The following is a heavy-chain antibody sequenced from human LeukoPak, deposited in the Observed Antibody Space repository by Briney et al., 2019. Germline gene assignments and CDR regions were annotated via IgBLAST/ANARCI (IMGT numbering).Heavy chain of an antibody. CDR3: ARDSGRSRWELLGFDY. CDR2: IKQDGSEK. Sequence: PGGSLRLSCAASGFTFSSYWMSWVRQAPGKGLGWVANIKQDGSEKYYVDSVKGRFTISRDNAKNSLYLQMNSLRAEDTAVYYCARDSGRSRWELLGFDYWGQGTLVTVSS. D-gene: IGHD1-26*01. J-gene: IGHJ4*02. CDR1: GFTFSSYW. V-gene: IGHV3-7*01.